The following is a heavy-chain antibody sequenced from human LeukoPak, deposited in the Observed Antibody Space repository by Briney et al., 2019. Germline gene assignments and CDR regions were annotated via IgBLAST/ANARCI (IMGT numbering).Heavy chain of an antibody. Sequence: SETLSLTCAVSGGSISSSNWWSWVRQPPGKGLEWIGEIYHSGSTNYNPSLKSRVTISVDKSKNQFSLKLSSVTAADTAVYYCARGGGDYDFWSGYYSGQDAFDIWGQGTMVTVSS. CDR3: ARGGGDYDFWSGYYSGQDAFDI. CDR1: GGSISSSNW. J-gene: IGHJ3*02. CDR2: IYHSGST. V-gene: IGHV4-4*02. D-gene: IGHD3-3*01.